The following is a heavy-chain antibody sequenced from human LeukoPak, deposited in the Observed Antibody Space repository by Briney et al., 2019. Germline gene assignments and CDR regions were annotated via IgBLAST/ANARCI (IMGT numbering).Heavy chain of an antibody. D-gene: IGHD6-13*01. V-gene: IGHV3-23*01. J-gene: IGHJ4*02. Sequence: RGSLRLSCAVSGFTLSTYAITWVRQAPGEGLQWVSGISASGTSAYYADSVTGRFTISRDNSKNTLYLQMNSLRAEDTAVYHCAKDKYSPVRSMSEAAYYFDFWGPGTLVSVSS. CDR2: ISASGTSA. CDR3: AKDKYSPVRSMSEAAYYFDF. CDR1: GFTLSTYA.